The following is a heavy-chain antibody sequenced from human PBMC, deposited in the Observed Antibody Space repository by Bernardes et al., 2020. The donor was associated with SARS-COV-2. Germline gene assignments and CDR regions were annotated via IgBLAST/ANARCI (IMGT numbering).Heavy chain of an antibody. CDR2: IWYDGSNE. D-gene: IGHD3-22*01. V-gene: IGHV3-33*01. Sequence: GGSLRLSCAASGFTFSSYGMHWVRQAPGKGLEWVAVIWYDGSNEYYADSVKGRFTISRDNSKNTLYLQMNSLRAEDTAVYYCARDAYYYDSSGYYWGAYYYYGMDVWGQGTTVTVSS. CDR1: GFTFSSYG. J-gene: IGHJ6*02. CDR3: ARDAYYYDSSGYYWGAYYYYGMDV.